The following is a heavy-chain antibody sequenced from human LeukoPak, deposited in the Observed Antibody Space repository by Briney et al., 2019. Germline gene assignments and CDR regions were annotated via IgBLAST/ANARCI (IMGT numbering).Heavy chain of an antibody. CDR1: GGSISSHF. Sequence: SETLSLTCTVSGGSISSHFWSWIRQPPGKGLEWIGYIFYSGTTKYNPSLKSRVTISVDTSKNQFSLKLSSVTAADTAVYYCARAQDYYGSGSYYNPFDYWGQGTLVTVSS. D-gene: IGHD3-10*01. J-gene: IGHJ4*02. CDR3: ARAQDYYGSGSYYNPFDY. CDR2: IFYSGTT. V-gene: IGHV4-59*11.